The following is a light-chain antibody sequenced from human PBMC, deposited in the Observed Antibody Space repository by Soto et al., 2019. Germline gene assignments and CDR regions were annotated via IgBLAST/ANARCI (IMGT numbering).Light chain of an antibody. J-gene: IGKJ1*01. Sequence: IPMTQSPSSVSASVGDRVTITCRASQAINSWLAWYQQKPGRAPNLLIYAASNLKNGVPSRFSGSGFGTDFTLTISSLQPEDFATYYCQQASTFPGTFGQGTKVEMK. CDR3: QQASTFPGT. CDR2: AAS. CDR1: QAINSW. V-gene: IGKV1-12*01.